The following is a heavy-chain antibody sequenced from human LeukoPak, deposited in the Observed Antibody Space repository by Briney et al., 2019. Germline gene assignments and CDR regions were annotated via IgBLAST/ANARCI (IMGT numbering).Heavy chain of an antibody. Sequence: SQTLSLTCAISGDSVSSNSAAWNWIRQSPSRGLEWLGRTYYRSKWYNDYAVSVKSRITINPDTSKNQFSLQLNSVTPEDTAVYYCARGWEELVGAPADAFDIWGQGTMVTVSS. CDR2: TYYRSKWYN. J-gene: IGHJ3*02. V-gene: IGHV6-1*01. D-gene: IGHD1-26*01. CDR1: GDSVSSNSAA. CDR3: ARGWEELVGAPADAFDI.